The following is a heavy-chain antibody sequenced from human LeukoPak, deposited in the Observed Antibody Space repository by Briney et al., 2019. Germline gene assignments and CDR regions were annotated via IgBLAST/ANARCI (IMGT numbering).Heavy chain of an antibody. Sequence: SETLSLTCTVSGYSISSGYYWGWIRQPPGKGLEWIGSIYHSGSTYYNPSLKSRVTISVDTSKNQFSLKLSSVTAADTAVYYCARHQPSQRYFDWLFRRNWFDPWGQGTLVTVSS. CDR2: IYHSGST. V-gene: IGHV4-38-2*02. J-gene: IGHJ5*02. CDR3: ARHQPSQRYFDWLFRRNWFDP. D-gene: IGHD3-9*01. CDR1: GYSISSGYY.